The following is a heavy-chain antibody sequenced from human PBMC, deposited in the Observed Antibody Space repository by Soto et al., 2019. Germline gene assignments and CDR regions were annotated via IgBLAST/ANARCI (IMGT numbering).Heavy chain of an antibody. CDR3: ARDKRRFNNPSDQANWFDP. J-gene: IGHJ5*02. CDR2: INPSGGST. V-gene: IGHV1-46*01. D-gene: IGHD3-3*01. CDR1: GYTFTSYY. Sequence: ASVKVSCKASGYTFTSYYMHRVRQAPGQGLEWMGIINPSGGSTSYAQKFQGRVTMTRDTSTSTVYMELSSLRSEDTAVYYCARDKRRFNNPSDQANWFDPWGQGTLVTVSS.